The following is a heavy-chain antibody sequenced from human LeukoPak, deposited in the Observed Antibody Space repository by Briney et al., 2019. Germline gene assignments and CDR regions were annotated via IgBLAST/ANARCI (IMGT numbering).Heavy chain of an antibody. J-gene: IGHJ4*02. CDR2: ISAYNGNT. Sequence: GASVKVSCKASGYTFTSYGISWVRQAPGQGLEWRGWISAYNGNTNYAQKLQGRVTMTTDTSTSTAYMELRSLRSDDTAVYYCARDWAHPLEVAGTRFDYWGQGTLVTVSS. CDR1: GYTFTSYG. CDR3: ARDWAHPLEVAGTRFDY. V-gene: IGHV1-18*01. D-gene: IGHD6-19*01.